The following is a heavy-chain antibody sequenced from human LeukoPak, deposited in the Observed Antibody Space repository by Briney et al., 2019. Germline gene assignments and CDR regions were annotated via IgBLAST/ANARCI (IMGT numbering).Heavy chain of an antibody. V-gene: IGHV4-59*01. CDR1: GGSISSYY. Sequence: PSETLSLTCTVSGGSISSYYCSWIRQPPGKGLEWIGYIDHSGNTKYNPSLQSRVTISVDTSKNQFSLQLGSVTAADTAVYYCARAIRGSFFASVHWVQRTLVTVSS. D-gene: IGHD1-26*01. CDR2: IDHSGNT. CDR3: ARAIRGSFFASVH. J-gene: IGHJ4*02.